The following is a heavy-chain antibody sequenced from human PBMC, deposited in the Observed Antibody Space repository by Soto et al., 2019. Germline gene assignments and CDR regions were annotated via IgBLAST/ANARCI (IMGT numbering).Heavy chain of an antibody. D-gene: IGHD3-9*01. CDR1: RGSISGYY. J-gene: IGHJ6*02. CDR3: ARSRFWLGSTGHYYYYGLDV. V-gene: IGHV4-34*01. Sequence: SETLSLTCAVYRGSISGYYWSWIRQPPGKGLEWIGESNPSGTSNYKSSLESQVTISVDMSKNQFSLKLTSVTAADTAIYYCARSRFWLGSTGHYYYYGLDVWGQGTAVTVSS. CDR2: SNPSGTS.